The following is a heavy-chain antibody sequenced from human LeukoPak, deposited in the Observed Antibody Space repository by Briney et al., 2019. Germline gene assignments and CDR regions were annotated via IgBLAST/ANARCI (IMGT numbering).Heavy chain of an antibody. J-gene: IGHJ4*02. CDR2: ISPTGSTT. V-gene: IGHV3-74*01. CDR1: GFTFRNYW. Sequence: GGSQRLSCAASGFTFRNYWMHWVRQTPGKGLVWVSRISPTGSTTSYADSVKGRFTVSRDNAKNTLYLQVNNLRAEDTAVYYCARGPNSNWSGLDFWGQGTLLTVSS. D-gene: IGHD6-6*01. CDR3: ARGPNSNWSGLDF.